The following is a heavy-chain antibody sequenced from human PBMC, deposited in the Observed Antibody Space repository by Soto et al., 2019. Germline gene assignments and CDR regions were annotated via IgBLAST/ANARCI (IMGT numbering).Heavy chain of an antibody. CDR1: GFTFTSYA. V-gene: IGHV3-23*01. CDR2: SSGGGDER. D-gene: IGHD5-12*01. CDR3: AKGWIDGAGMGV. Sequence: GGSLRLSCVASGFTFTSYAMSWVRQAPGKGLEWVSSSSGGGDERYHADSVKGRFTISRDNSKNTLYLQMNSLRAEDTAVYYCAKGWIDGAGMGVWGQGTTVTVSS. J-gene: IGHJ6*02.